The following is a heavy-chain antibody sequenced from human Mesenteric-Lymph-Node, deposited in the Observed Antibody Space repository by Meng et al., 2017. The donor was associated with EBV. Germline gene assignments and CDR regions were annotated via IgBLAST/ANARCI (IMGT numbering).Heavy chain of an antibody. Sequence: EVQLVESGGGLVKPGGSLRLSCAASGFTFSNAWMSWVRQAPGKGLEWIGRIKSKTNGGTTDYAAPVKGRFTISRDDSKNTLYLQMNSLKTEDTAVYYCITEDLNYGLDLWGQGTLVTVSS. J-gene: IGHJ4*02. CDR3: ITEDLNYGLDL. D-gene: IGHD3-10*01. CDR2: IKSKTNGGTT. V-gene: IGHV3-15*01. CDR1: GFTFSNAW.